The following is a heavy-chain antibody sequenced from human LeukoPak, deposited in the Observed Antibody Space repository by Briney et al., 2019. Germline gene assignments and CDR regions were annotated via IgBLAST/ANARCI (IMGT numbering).Heavy chain of an antibody. J-gene: IGHJ4*02. V-gene: IGHV1-69*05. CDR2: IIPMLGTA. Sequence: APVKVSCKASGGAFSNYGISWVRQAPGQGLEWMGGIIPMLGTANYAQRFQGRVTITTGESTSTAYMEVSSLRSEDTAVYYCARDSNIDGFDYWGQGTLVTVSS. CDR1: GGAFSNYG. D-gene: IGHD1/OR15-1a*01. CDR3: ARDSNIDGFDY.